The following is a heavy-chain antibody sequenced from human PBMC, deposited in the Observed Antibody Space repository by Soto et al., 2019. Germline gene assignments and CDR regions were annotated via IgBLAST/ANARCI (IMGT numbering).Heavy chain of an antibody. CDR3: AKVGSYGYGSNSDVEY. Sequence: QVQLVESGGGVVQPGSSLRLSCAASGFTFTNYGMHWVRQAPGKGLEWVALISYDGSDKYYGDSVKGRFTISRDSSKNTLYLHVSSLRVEDTAVYYRAKVGSYGYGSNSDVEYWGQGTLVTVSS. V-gene: IGHV3-30*18. CDR2: ISYDGSDK. J-gene: IGHJ4*02. CDR1: GFTFTNYG. D-gene: IGHD5-18*01.